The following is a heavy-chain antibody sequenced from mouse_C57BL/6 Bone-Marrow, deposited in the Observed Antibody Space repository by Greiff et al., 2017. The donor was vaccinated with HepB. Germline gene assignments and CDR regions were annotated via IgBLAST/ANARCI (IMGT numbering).Heavy chain of an antibody. J-gene: IGHJ1*03. Sequence: QVQLQQPGAELVKPGASVKLSCKASGYTFTSYWMQWVKQRPGQGLEWIGEIDPSDSYTNYNQKFKGKATLTVDTSSSTAYMHLSSLTSEDSAVYYCARWLLFYWYFDVWGTGTTVTVSS. CDR2: IDPSDSYT. D-gene: IGHD2-3*01. CDR3: ARWLLFYWYFDV. CDR1: GYTFTSYW. V-gene: IGHV1-50*01.